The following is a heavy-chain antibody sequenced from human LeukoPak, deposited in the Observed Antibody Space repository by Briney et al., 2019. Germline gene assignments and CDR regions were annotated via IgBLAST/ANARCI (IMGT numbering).Heavy chain of an antibody. J-gene: IGHJ4*02. CDR1: GYTFTGYY. CDR3: ARGVAYDSSGVGDY. Sequence: ASVKVSCKASGYTFTGYYMHWVRQAPGQGLEWVGWINPNSGGTNYAQKFQGRVTITRNTSISTAYMELSSLRSEDTAVYYCARGVAYDSSGVGDYWGQGTLVTVSS. CDR2: INPNSGGT. D-gene: IGHD3-22*01. V-gene: IGHV1-2*02.